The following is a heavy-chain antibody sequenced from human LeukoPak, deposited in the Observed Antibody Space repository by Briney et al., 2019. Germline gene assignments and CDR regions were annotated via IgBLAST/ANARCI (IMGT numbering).Heavy chain of an antibody. D-gene: IGHD6-19*01. J-gene: IGHJ5*02. CDR2: IYYSGST. Sequence: SETLSLTCTVSSGSISSYYWSWIRQPPGKGLEWIGYIYYSGSTNYNPSLKSRVTISVDTSKNQFSLKLSSVTAADTAVYYCARGASSSGWYENWFDPWGQGTLVTVSS. CDR3: ARGASSSGWYENWFDP. CDR1: SGSISSYY. V-gene: IGHV4-59*01.